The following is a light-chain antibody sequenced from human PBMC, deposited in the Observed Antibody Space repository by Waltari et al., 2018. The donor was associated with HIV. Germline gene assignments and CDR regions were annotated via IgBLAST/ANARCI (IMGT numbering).Light chain of an antibody. CDR3: MQALEAPLT. J-gene: IGKJ4*01. V-gene: IGKV2-28*01. CDR1: QNLLNRNGNNY. Sequence: DFVMTQSPLSLRVTPGERASISCRSSQNLLNRNGNNYLDWYLQKPGQSPQLLIYVGSNRASGVPDRFSGSGSGTDFTLKISRVEAEDVGVYYCMQALEAPLTFGGGTKVQIK. CDR2: VGS.